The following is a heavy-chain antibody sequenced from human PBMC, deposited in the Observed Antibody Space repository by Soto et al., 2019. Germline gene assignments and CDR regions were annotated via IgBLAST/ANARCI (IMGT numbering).Heavy chain of an antibody. CDR3: ARLYCTTSTCDSWFDP. Sequence: PGESVKISCTCFGYTFNTFWISWVRQMPGKGLEWMGRIDPRDSYVNYSPSFQGHVTISADKSISTAYLQWGSLKASDTAMYYCARLYCTTSTCDSWFDPWGQGTLVTVSS. V-gene: IGHV5-10-1*01. D-gene: IGHD2-2*01. CDR1: GYTFNTFW. J-gene: IGHJ5*02. CDR2: IDPRDSYV.